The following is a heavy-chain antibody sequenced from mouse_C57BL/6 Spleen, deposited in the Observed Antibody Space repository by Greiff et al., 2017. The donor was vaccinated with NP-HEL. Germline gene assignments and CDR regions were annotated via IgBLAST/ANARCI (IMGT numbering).Heavy chain of an antibody. D-gene: IGHD2-1*01. J-gene: IGHJ4*01. CDR3: ARENYYYYAMDD. CDR1: GFTFSDYY. CDR2: INYDGSST. V-gene: IGHV5-16*01. Sequence: EVQLVESEGGLVQPGSSMKLSCTASGFTFSDYYMAWVRQVPEKGLEWVANINYDGSSTYYLDSLKSRFIISRDNAKNILYLQMSSLKSEDTATYYCARENYYYYAMDDWGQGTSVTVSS.